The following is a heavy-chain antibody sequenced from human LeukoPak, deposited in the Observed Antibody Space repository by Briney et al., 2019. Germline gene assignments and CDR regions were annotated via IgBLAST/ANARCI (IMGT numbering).Heavy chain of an antibody. J-gene: IGHJ4*02. CDR1: GYTFTSYG. CDR2: ISAYNGNT. CDR3: ARVTVGYSYGLEAKYSFDY. D-gene: IGHD5-18*01. Sequence: ASVKVSCKASGYTFTSYGISWVRQAPGQGLEWMGWISAYNGNTNYAQKLQGRVTMTTDTSTSTAYMELSSLRSEDTAVYYCARVTVGYSYGLEAKYSFDYWGQGTLVTVSS. V-gene: IGHV1-18*01.